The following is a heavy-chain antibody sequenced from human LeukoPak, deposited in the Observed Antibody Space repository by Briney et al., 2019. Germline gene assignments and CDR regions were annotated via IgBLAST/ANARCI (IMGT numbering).Heavy chain of an antibody. CDR1: GGSISCYY. Sequence: SESMSLTCTVSGGSISCYYWSWIRQPPGKGLEWIGYIYYGGSTNYNPSLKSRVTISVDTSKNQFSLKLSSVTAAETAVYYCACFSSSWYPYYYGMDVWGQGTTVTVSS. CDR3: ACFSSSWYPYYYGMDV. CDR2: IYYGGST. V-gene: IGHV4-59*01. D-gene: IGHD6-13*01. J-gene: IGHJ6*02.